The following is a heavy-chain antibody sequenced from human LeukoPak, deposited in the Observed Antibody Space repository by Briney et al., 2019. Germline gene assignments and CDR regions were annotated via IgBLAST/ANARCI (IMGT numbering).Heavy chain of an antibody. V-gene: IGHV4-34*01. D-gene: IGHD3-10*01. Sequence: SETLSLTCAVYGGSFSGYYWSWIRQPPGKGLEWIGEINHSGSTNYNPSLKSRVTISVDTSKNQFSLKLSSVTAADTAVYYCARARGVVVRGAPDLKYYYYYYMDVWGKGTTVTVSS. CDR1: GGSFSGYY. CDR2: INHSGST. CDR3: ARARGVVVRGAPDLKYYYYYYMDV. J-gene: IGHJ6*03.